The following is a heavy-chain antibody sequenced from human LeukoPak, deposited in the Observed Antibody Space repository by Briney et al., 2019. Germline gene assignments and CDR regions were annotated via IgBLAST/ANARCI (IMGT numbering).Heavy chain of an antibody. CDR2: ISAYNGGT. CDR1: GYTFTSYT. J-gene: IGHJ4*02. CDR3: ARDPVDIAATTMDY. Sequence: GASVKVSCKASGYTFTSYTIGWVRQAPGQGLEWMGWISAYNGGTHSAQKFQGRVIMTIDASTSTAYMEVRSLRSDDTAVYYCARDPVDIAATTMDYWGQGTLVTVSS. D-gene: IGHD5-12*01. V-gene: IGHV1-18*01.